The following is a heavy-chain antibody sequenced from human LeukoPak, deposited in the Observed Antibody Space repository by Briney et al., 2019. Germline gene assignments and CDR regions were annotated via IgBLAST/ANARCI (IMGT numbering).Heavy chain of an antibody. CDR2: IYYSGST. J-gene: IGHJ5*02. V-gene: IGHV4-39*07. Sequence: SETLSLTCTVSGGSISSSSYYWGWIRQPPGKGLEWIGSIYYSGSTYYNPSLKSRVTISVDTSKNQFSLKLSSVTAADTAVYYCARGLGSGYYYSIRSNWFDPWGQGTLVTVSS. D-gene: IGHD3-22*01. CDR3: ARGLGSGYYYSIRSNWFDP. CDR1: GGSISSSSYY.